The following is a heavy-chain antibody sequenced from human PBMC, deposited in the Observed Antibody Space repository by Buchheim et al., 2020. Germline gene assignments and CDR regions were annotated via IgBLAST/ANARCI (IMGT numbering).Heavy chain of an antibody. CDR1: GFTFSSYW. J-gene: IGHJ4*02. D-gene: IGHD3-10*01. V-gene: IGHV3-74*01. Sequence: EVQLVDSGGGLVQPGGSLRLSCAASGFTFSSYWMHWVRQAPGKGPVWVSRINTDGIDTSYADSVKGRFTISRDNARNTLYLQMNSLEAEDTAVYFCARGGTSGSLDYWGQGTL. CDR3: ARGGTSGSLDY. CDR2: INTDGIDT.